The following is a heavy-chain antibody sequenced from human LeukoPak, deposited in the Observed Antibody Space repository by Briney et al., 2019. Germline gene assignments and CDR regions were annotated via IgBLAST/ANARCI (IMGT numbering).Heavy chain of an antibody. CDR1: AFTFSSYA. CDR3: AKVRSGYYYYFDY. V-gene: IGHV3-23*01. CDR2: ISDSGAST. Sequence: GGSLRLSCAASAFTFSSYAMSWVRQAPGKGLEWVSAISDSGASTFYADSVKGRFTISRDNSKNTLYLQMNSLRAEDTAVYYCAKVRSGYYYYFDYWGQGTLVTVSS. J-gene: IGHJ4*02. D-gene: IGHD3-3*01.